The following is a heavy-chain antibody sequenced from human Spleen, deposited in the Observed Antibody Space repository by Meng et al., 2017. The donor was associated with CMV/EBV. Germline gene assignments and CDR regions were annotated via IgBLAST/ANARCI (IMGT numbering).Heavy chain of an antibody. D-gene: IGHD6-13*01. CDR1: GFSFSNYI. V-gene: IGHV3-23*01. CDR2: ITGTGGST. CDR3: AKVGASSWSYFDY. J-gene: IGHJ4*02. Sequence: GESLKISCAPSGFSFSNYIMTWVRRAPGKGLEWVSAITGTGGSTYYADSVKGRFTISRDNSKNTLYLQMNSLRAEDTAVYYCAKVGASSWSYFDYWGQGTLVTVSS.